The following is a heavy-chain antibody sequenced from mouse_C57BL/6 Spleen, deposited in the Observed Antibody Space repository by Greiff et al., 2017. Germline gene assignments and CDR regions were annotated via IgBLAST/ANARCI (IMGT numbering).Heavy chain of an antibody. J-gene: IGHJ3*01. CDR1: GYSITSGYY. V-gene: IGHV3-6*01. CDR2: IRDDGST. CDR3: ARDRDYGSSWFAY. Sequence: EVQLQQSGPGLVKPSQSLSLTCSVTGYSITSGYYWNWIRQFPGNKLEWRRYIRDDGSTNYNPSLKNRISLTPDTSKNQFFLKLNSVTTEDTATDYCARDRDYGSSWFAYWGQGTLVTVSA. D-gene: IGHD1-1*01.